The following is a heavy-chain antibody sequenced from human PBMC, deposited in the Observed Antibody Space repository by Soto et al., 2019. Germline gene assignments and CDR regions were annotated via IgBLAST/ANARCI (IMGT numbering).Heavy chain of an antibody. Sequence: ASVKVSCKVSGYTLTKLSMHWVRQAPGKGLEWMGGFDPEDGETIYAQKFQGRVTMTEDTSTDTAYMELSSLRSEDTAVYYCATVPITIFGVVTFPPYFDYWGQGTLVTVSS. CDR1: GYTLTKLS. J-gene: IGHJ4*02. CDR3: ATVPITIFGVVTFPPYFDY. V-gene: IGHV1-24*01. CDR2: FDPEDGET. D-gene: IGHD3-3*01.